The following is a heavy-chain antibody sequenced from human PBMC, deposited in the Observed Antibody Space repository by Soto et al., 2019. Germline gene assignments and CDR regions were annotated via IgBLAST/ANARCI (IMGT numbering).Heavy chain of an antibody. V-gene: IGHV3-48*02. Sequence: EVQLVESGGGLEHRGGSLRLSCAASGFTFSDYSMNWVRQAPGKGLEWVSYITSDGGVTYYADSVKGRFSVSRDNDKKSLFLQMNSLRDEDTAVYYCARLPKGSTVTSWGQGTLVTVSS. CDR2: ITSDGGVT. CDR1: GFTFSDYS. J-gene: IGHJ4*02. CDR3: ARLPKGSTVTS. D-gene: IGHD4-17*01.